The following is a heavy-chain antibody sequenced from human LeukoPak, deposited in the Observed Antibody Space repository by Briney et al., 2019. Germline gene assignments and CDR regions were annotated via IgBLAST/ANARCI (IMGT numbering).Heavy chain of an antibody. J-gene: IGHJ4*02. Sequence: SETLSLTCTVSGGSISSSTCYWGWIRQPPGKGLEWIGTICYSGSTYYSSSLKSQVTISVDTSKNQFSLKLSSVTAADTAVYYCVKDRGNHVTDYWGQGTLVTVSS. CDR2: ICYSGST. CDR3: VKDRGNHVTDY. D-gene: IGHD1-14*01. CDR1: GGSISSSTCY. V-gene: IGHV4-39*07.